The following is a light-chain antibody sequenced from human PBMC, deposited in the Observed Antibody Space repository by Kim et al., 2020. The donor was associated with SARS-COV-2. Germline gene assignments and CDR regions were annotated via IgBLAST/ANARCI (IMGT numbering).Light chain of an antibody. V-gene: IGKV1-9*01. Sequence: IQLTQSPSSLSASVGDRVTITCRASQGISSFLAWYQQKPGKAPKLLIYAASALHSGVPSRFSGSGFGTDFTLTINSLQPEDFATYYCQQLNGYPITFGQGTRLEIK. CDR3: QQLNGYPIT. CDR1: QGISSF. CDR2: AAS. J-gene: IGKJ5*01.